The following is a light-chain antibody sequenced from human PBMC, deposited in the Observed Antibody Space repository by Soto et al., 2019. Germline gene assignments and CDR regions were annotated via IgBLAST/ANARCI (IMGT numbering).Light chain of an antibody. J-gene: IGKJ1*01. Sequence: IQMPGYPSSLSASVGDCVTITCRASQSISSWLAWYQQKPGQAPKLLIYDASSLESGVPSRFSGSGSGTEFTLTISSLQPDDFAPYYCPQYNSYSWTFGQGTKVDI. V-gene: IGKV1-5*01. CDR2: DAS. CDR1: QSISSW. CDR3: PQYNSYSWT.